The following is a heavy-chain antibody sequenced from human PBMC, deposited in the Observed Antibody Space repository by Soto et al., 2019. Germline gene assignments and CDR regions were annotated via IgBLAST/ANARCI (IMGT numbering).Heavy chain of an antibody. D-gene: IGHD2-2*01. V-gene: IGHV1-24*01. J-gene: IGHJ6*02. Sequence: ASVKVSCKVSGYTLTELSMHWVRQAPGKGLEWMGGFDTEDGETNYAQKFQGKVTMTEDTSTDRAYMELSSLRSEDTAVYYCATSGLCSSTSCPMASYYYGMDVWGQGTTVTVSS. CDR2: FDTEDGET. CDR1: GYTLTELS. CDR3: ATSGLCSSTSCPMASYYYGMDV.